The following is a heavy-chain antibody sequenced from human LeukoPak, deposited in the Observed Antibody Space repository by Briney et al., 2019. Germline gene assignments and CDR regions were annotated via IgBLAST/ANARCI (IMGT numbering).Heavy chain of an antibody. V-gene: IGHV3-20*04. CDR1: GFTFDDYG. Sequence: PGGSLRLSCAASGFTFDDYGMSWVRQAPGKGLEWVSGINWNGGSTGYADSVKGRFTISRDNAKNSLYLQMNSLRAEDTALYYCARDPYYYDSSGYYYFDYWGQGTLVTVSS. J-gene: IGHJ4*02. CDR3: ARDPYYYDSSGYYYFDY. CDR2: INWNGGST. D-gene: IGHD3-22*01.